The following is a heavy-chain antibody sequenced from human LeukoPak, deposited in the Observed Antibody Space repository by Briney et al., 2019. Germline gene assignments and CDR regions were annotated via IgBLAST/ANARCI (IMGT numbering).Heavy chain of an antibody. Sequence: ASVKVSCKASGYTFTSYYMHWVRQAPGQGLEWMGIINPSGGSTSYAQKFQGRVTMTRDTSTSTVYMELSSLRSEDTAVYYCAREFPYYYDSSGFDDWDQGTLVTVSS. CDR1: GYTFTSYY. CDR2: INPSGGST. D-gene: IGHD3-22*01. J-gene: IGHJ4*02. CDR3: AREFPYYYDSSGFDD. V-gene: IGHV1-46*01.